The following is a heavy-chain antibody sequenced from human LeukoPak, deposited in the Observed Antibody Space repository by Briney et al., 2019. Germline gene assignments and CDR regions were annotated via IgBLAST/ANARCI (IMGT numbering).Heavy chain of an antibody. Sequence: ASVKVSCKASGYTFTSYDINWVRQATGQGLEWMGWMNPNSGNTGYAQKFQGRVTITRNASISTAYMELSRLRSEDTAVYYCAREGTNGDSNWFDPWGQGTLVTVSS. CDR1: GYTFTSYD. CDR3: AREGTNGDSNWFDP. D-gene: IGHD4-17*01. CDR2: MNPNSGNT. J-gene: IGHJ5*02. V-gene: IGHV1-8*03.